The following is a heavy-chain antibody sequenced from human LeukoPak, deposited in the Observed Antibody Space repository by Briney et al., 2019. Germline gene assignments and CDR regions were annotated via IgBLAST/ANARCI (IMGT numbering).Heavy chain of an antibody. J-gene: IGHJ5*02. V-gene: IGHV1-46*01. CDR2: INPSGGST. CDR1: GYTFTSYS. CDR3: ARDSAGKGYSSSPRWFDP. Sequence: ASVKVSCKASGYTFTSYSMHWVRQAPGQGLEWMGIINPSGGSTSYAQKFQGRVTMTRDTSTSTVYMELSSLRSEDTAVYYCARDSAGKGYSSSPRWFDPWGQGTLVTVSS. D-gene: IGHD6-13*01.